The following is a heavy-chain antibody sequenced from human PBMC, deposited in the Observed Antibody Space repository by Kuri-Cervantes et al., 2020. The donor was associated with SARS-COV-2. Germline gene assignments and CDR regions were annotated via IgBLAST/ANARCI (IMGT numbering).Heavy chain of an antibody. J-gene: IGHJ4*02. CDR2: ISSSSSYI. CDR1: GFTFSSYS. CDR3: ARGLNIAQPVDFDY. D-gene: IGHD2/OR15-2a*01. Sequence: GESLKISCAASGFTFSSYSMNWVRQAPGKGLEWVSSISSSSSYIYYADSVKGRFTISRDNVKNSLYLQMNSLRAEDTAVYYCARGLNIAQPVDFDYWGQGTLVTVSS. V-gene: IGHV3-21*01.